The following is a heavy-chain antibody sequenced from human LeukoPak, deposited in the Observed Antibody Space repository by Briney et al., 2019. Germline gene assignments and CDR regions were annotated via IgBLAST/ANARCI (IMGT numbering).Heavy chain of an antibody. CDR2: VYHSGST. J-gene: IGHJ4*02. CDR1: GYSISSGYY. Sequence: SETLSLTCTVSGYSISSGYYCGWIRQPPGKGLEWIGSVYHSGSTYYNPSLKSRVTISTDKSQNQFSLKLTSVTAADTAVYYCGSQREWSLTEYHFDYWGQGTLVTVSS. D-gene: IGHD3-3*01. V-gene: IGHV4-38-2*02. CDR3: GSQREWSLTEYHFDY.